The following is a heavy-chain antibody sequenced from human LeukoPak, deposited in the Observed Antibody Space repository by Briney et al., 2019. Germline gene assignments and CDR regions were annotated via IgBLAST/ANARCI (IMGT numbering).Heavy chain of an antibody. D-gene: IGHD1-20*01. Sequence: GGSLRLSCAASGFTVSSNYMSWVRQAPGKGLEWVSAISGSGGSTYYADSVKGRFTISRDNSKNTLYLQMNSLRAEDTAVYYCAKDQRITGTILLPHWGQGTLVTVSS. CDR1: GFTVSSNY. CDR3: AKDQRITGTILLPH. V-gene: IGHV3-23*01. J-gene: IGHJ4*02. CDR2: ISGSGGST.